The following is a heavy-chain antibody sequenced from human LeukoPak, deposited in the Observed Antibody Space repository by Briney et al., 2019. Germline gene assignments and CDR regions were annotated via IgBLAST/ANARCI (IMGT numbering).Heavy chain of an antibody. J-gene: IGHJ6*02. CDR1: GGSFSGYY. V-gene: IGHV4-34*01. CDR3: ARGRLQGVASVVGATDYYYGMDV. CDR2: INHSGST. D-gene: IGHD1-26*01. Sequence: SETLSLTCAVYGGSFSGYYWSWIRQPPGKGLEWIGEINHSGSTNYNPSLKSRVTISVDTSKNQFSLKLSSVTAADTAVFYCARGRLQGVASVVGATDYYYGMDVWGQGTTVTVSS.